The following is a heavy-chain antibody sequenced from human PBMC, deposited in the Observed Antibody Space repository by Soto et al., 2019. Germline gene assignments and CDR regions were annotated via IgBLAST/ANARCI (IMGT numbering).Heavy chain of an antibody. Sequence: EVQLLESGGGLVQPGGSLRLSCAASGFTFSSYAMTWVRQAPGKGLEWVSAISGSGGNTYYVDSVKGRFTISRDNSKNMLYLQMNSLRAEDTAVYYCAKDLGNYETMAPYGMDVWGQGTTVTVSS. CDR1: GFTFSSYA. J-gene: IGHJ6*02. CDR2: ISGSGGNT. CDR3: AKDLGNYETMAPYGMDV. D-gene: IGHD4-4*01. V-gene: IGHV3-23*01.